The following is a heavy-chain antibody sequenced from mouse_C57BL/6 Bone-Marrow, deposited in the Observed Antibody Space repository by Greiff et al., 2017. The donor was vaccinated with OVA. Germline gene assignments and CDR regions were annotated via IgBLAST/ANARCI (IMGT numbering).Heavy chain of an antibody. J-gene: IGHJ1*03. CDR3: ARIPLLRYPWYFDV. V-gene: IGHV8-8*01. CDR1: GFSLSTFGMG. Sequence: QVTLKVSGPGILQPSQTLSLTCSFSGFSLSTFGMGVGWLRQPSGQGWVWLVHVRCDDAKYYNPALKRRLTIAKDTAKNQVFLKIANVDTADTATYYCARIPLLRYPWYFDVWGTGTTVTVSS. CDR2: VRCDDAK. D-gene: IGHD1-1*01.